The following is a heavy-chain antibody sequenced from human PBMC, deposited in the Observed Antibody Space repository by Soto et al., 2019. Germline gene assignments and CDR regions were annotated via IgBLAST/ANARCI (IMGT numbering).Heavy chain of an antibody. CDR1: GFTFSDHY. CDR3: ARGHLGLDY. V-gene: IGHV3-11*01. CDR2: INPTGTTM. Sequence: GSLRLSCAASGFTFSDHYMTWIRQAPGKGLEWVSYINPTGTTMYYTDSVKGRFTISRDNAMNSLYLQMNSLRAEDTAVYYCARGHLGLDYWGQGTLVTVSS. D-gene: IGHD3-3*02. J-gene: IGHJ4*02.